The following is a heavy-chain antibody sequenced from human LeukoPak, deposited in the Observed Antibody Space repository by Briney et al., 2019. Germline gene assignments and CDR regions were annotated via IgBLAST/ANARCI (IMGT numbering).Heavy chain of an antibody. V-gene: IGHV3-33*01. J-gene: IGHJ4*02. Sequence: HTGGSLRLSCVGSGFIFSSNGIHWVRQAPGKGLEWVAFIWGDASNKDYADSVKGRFTISRDNSKSTVYLQMSSLRVEDTAVYYCARDGQEVAPYGYDYWGQGTLVTVSS. CDR1: GFIFSSNG. CDR3: ARDGQEVAPYGYDY. CDR2: IWGDASNK. D-gene: IGHD4-17*01.